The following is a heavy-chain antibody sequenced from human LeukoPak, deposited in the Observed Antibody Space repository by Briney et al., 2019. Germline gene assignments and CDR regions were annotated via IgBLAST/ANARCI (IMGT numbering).Heavy chain of an antibody. CDR1: GFTFSGST. J-gene: IGHJ4*02. D-gene: IGHD2-21*02. Sequence: PGGSLKPSCAASGFTFSGSTVHWVRQASGKGLDWVGHIRTKANNYATAYAASVKGRFTISRDDSKNTAYLQMNSLKIEDTAVYYCSRHEALPGDYWGQGTLVTVSS. CDR3: SRHEALPGDY. V-gene: IGHV3-73*01. CDR2: IRTKANNYAT.